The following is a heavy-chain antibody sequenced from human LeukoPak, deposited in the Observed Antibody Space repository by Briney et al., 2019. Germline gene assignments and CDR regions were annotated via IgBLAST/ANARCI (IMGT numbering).Heavy chain of an antibody. CDR2: ISAFSGNT. J-gene: IGHJ4*02. Sequence: GASVKVSCKASGYTFTTYDINWVRQAPGQGLEWMGWISAFSGNTNYAQNLQGRVTLTTDTSTSTAYMELRSLRSDDTAVYYCVRDRDGYNGGDYWGQGTLVTVSS. D-gene: IGHD5-24*01. CDR3: VRDRDGYNGGDY. V-gene: IGHV1-18*01. CDR1: GYTFTTYD.